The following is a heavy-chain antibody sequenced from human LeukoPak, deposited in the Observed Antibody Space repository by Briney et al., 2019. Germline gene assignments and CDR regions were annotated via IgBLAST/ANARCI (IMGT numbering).Heavy chain of an antibody. CDR2: ISSSSSTM. J-gene: IGHJ6*02. CDR3: ARSIRGYCSGGSCYSRPYYYGMDV. Sequence: PGGSLRLSCAASGFTFSSYSMNWVRQAPGRGLEWVSYISSSSSTMYYADSVKGRFTISRDNAKNSLYLQMNSLRDEDTAVYYCARSIRGYCSGGSCYSRPYYYGMDVWGQGTTVTVSS. D-gene: IGHD2-15*01. V-gene: IGHV3-48*02. CDR1: GFTFSSYS.